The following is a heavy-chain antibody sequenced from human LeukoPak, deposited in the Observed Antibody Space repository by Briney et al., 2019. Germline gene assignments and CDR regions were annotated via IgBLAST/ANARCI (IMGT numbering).Heavy chain of an antibody. Sequence: GSGPTLVNPTHTLTLTCTFSEFSLSTSGVGVGWIRQPPGKALEWLALIYWDDDKRYSPSLKNRLTITKDTAKNQVVLTMTNMDPLDTGTYFCAHRRSGYVFDSWGQGTLVTVSS. D-gene: IGHD5-12*01. J-gene: IGHJ4*02. V-gene: IGHV2-5*02. CDR1: EFSLSTSGVG. CDR3: AHRRSGYVFDS. CDR2: IYWDDDK.